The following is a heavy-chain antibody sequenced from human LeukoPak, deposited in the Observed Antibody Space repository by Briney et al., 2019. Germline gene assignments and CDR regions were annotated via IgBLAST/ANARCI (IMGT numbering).Heavy chain of an antibody. CDR3: ARSNWGLTAFDI. CDR1: GGSISSYY. CDR2: IYYSGST. V-gene: IGHV4-59*08. J-gene: IGHJ3*02. D-gene: IGHD7-27*01. Sequence: SSETLSLTCTVSGGSISSYYWSWIRQPPGKGLEWIGYIYYSGSTNYNPSLKSRVTISVDTSKNQFSLKLSSATAADTAVYYCARSNWGLTAFDIWGQGTMVSVSS.